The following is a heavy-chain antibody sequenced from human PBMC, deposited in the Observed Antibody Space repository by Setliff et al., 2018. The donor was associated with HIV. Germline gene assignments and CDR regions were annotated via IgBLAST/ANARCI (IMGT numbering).Heavy chain of an antibody. CDR3: ARGRGPYYYDSSGYYYFDY. D-gene: IGHD3-22*01. Sequence: GASVKVSCKASDYTFTNYDINWVRQATGQGLEWMGWMNPNSGNTGYAQKFQGRVTITRNTSISTAYMELSSLRSEDTAVYYCARGRGPYYYDSSGYYYFDYWGQGTLVTVSS. V-gene: IGHV1-8*03. CDR2: MNPNSGNT. J-gene: IGHJ4*02. CDR1: DYTFTNYD.